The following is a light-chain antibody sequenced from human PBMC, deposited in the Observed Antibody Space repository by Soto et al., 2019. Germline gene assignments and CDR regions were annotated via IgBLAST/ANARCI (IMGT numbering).Light chain of an antibody. V-gene: IGLV1-40*01. Sequence: QSVLTQPPSVSGAPGQRVTISCTGSSSNIGAGYDVHWYQQLPGTAPKLLIYANSNRPSGVPDRFSASKYGTSASLAITGLQAEDEADYTCQSYDSSLTLRVFGTGTKVTVL. CDR1: SSNIGAGYD. J-gene: IGLJ1*01. CDR2: ANS. CDR3: QSYDSSLTLRV.